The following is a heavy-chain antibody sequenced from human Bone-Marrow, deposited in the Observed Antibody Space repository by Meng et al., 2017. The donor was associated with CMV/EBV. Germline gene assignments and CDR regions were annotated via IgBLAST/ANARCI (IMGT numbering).Heavy chain of an antibody. V-gene: IGHV3-30*14. J-gene: IGHJ6*02. D-gene: IGHD6-13*01. CDR1: GFTFSSYA. CDR2: ISYDGSNR. CDR3: ARDRPSAAPGGYYYYYGMDV. Sequence: GESLKISCAASGFTFSSYAMHWVRQAPGKGLEWVAVISYDGSNRYYADSVKGRFTISRDNSKNTLYLQMNSLRAEDTAVYYCARDRPSAAPGGYYYYYGMDVWGQGTTVTVSS.